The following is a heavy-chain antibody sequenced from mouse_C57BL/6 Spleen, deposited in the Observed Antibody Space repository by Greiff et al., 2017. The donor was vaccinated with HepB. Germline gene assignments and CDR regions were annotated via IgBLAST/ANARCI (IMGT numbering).Heavy chain of an antibody. V-gene: IGHV5-16*01. CDR3: ARSYGNYDFDY. CDR1: GFTFSDYY. Sequence: EVQRVESEGGLVQPGSSMKLSCTASGFTFSDYYMAWVRQVPEKGLEWVANINYDGSSTYYLDSLKSRFIISRDNAKNILYLQMSSLKSEDTATYYCARSYGNYDFDYWGQGTTLTVSS. D-gene: IGHD2-1*01. CDR2: INYDGSST. J-gene: IGHJ2*01.